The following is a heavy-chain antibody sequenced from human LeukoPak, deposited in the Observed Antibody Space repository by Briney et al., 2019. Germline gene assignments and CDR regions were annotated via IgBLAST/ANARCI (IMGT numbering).Heavy chain of an antibody. J-gene: IGHJ4*02. CDR1: GGSISSGDYY. Sequence: KASETLSLTCTVSGGSISSGDYYWSWIRQPPEKGLEWIGYIYYSGSTYYNPSLKSRVTISVDTSKNQFSLKLSSVTAADTAVYYCARGLSIAAAGLHPFDYWGQGTLVTVSS. D-gene: IGHD6-13*01. CDR3: ARGLSIAAAGLHPFDY. V-gene: IGHV4-30-4*01. CDR2: IYYSGST.